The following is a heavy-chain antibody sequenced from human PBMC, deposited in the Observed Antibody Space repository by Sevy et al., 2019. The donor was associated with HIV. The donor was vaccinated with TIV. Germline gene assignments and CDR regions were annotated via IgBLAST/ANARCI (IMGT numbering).Heavy chain of an antibody. CDR3: ATFSVGY. Sequence: GGSLRLSCAASGFTFSSYWMHWVRHAPGKGLVWVSRISSDGSSTSYADSVRGRFTISRDNAKNTLYLQMNSLRDDDTAVYYCATFSVGYWGQGTLVTVSS. D-gene: IGHD3-3*01. V-gene: IGHV3-74*01. J-gene: IGHJ4*02. CDR2: ISSDGSST. CDR1: GFTFSSYW.